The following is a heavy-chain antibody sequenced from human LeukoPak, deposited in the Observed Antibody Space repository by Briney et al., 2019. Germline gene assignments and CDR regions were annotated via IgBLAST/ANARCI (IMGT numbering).Heavy chain of an antibody. CDR1: GASISSSSYY. V-gene: IGHV4-39*07. D-gene: IGHD3-3*01. CDR3: ATFYDFHTFHI. J-gene: IGHJ3*02. Sequence: SDTLSLTCTVSGASISSSSYYWGWIRQPPGKGLEWIGSIFYSGYTYYNPSLKSRLTMSLDTSKNQFSLKLSSVTAADTAFYYCATFYDFHTFHIWGQGTMVSVSS. CDR2: IFYSGYT.